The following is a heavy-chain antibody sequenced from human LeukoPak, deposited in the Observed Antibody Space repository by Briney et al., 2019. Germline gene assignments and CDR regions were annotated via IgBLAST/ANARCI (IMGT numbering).Heavy chain of an antibody. CDR1: GFTFSSYA. J-gene: IGHJ6*03. V-gene: IGHV3-30*04. CDR2: ISYDGSNK. D-gene: IGHD2-15*01. CDR3: AKNGDRGAYCSGGTCYPYYYYNMDV. Sequence: GRSLRLSCAASGFTFSSYAMHWVRQAPGKGLEWVAVISYDGSNKYYADSVKGRFTTSRDNSKNTLYLQMNSLRAEDTAIYSCAKNGDRGAYCSGGTCYPYYYYNMDVWGKGTTVTISS.